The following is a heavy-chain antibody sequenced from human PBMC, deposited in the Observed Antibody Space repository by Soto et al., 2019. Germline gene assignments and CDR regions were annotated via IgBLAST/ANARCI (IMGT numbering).Heavy chain of an antibody. Sequence: SETLSLTCAVYGGSFSGYYWSWIRQPPGKGLEWIGEINHSGSTNYNPSLKSRVTISLDTSKNQFSLKLSSVTAADTAVYYCARAGQLARYAFDIWGQGTMVTVSS. CDR3: ARAGQLARYAFDI. D-gene: IGHD6-6*01. CDR1: GGSFSGYY. J-gene: IGHJ3*02. V-gene: IGHV4-34*01. CDR2: INHSGST.